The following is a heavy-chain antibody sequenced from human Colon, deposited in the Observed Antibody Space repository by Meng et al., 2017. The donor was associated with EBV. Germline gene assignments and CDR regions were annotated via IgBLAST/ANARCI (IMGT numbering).Heavy chain of an antibody. CDR3: ARTAICIGGSCTTWDY. CDR1: GDSLSSANW. Sequence: GSGPGLVKPSETLSPTCAVSGDSLSSANWWSWVRQPPGKGLEWIGEIHHNGNTNYNPSLKSRVTISVDKSKNQFVLKVTSVTAADTAVYYCARTAICIGGSCTTWDYWGQGALVTVSS. J-gene: IGHJ4*02. CDR2: IHHNGNT. V-gene: IGHV4-4*02. D-gene: IGHD2-15*01.